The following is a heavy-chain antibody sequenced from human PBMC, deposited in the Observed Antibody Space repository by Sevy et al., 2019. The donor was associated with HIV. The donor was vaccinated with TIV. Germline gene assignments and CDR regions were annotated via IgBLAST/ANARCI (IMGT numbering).Heavy chain of an antibody. D-gene: IGHD5-18*01. CDR3: AHRETTPMGTLLFDH. J-gene: IGHJ4*02. CDR1: GFSLTTSGVG. CDR2: IYWNDDK. Sequence: SGPTLVNPTQTLTLTCTFSGFSLTTSGVGVGWIRQPPGKALEWLALIYWNDDKPYSPSLKSRLTITKDTSKNQVVLTMTNMDPVDTATYYCAHRETTPMGTLLFDHWGQGTLVSVSS. V-gene: IGHV2-5*01.